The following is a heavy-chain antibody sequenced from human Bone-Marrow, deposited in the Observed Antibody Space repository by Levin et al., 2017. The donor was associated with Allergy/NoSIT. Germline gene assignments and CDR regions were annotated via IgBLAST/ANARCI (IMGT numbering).Heavy chain of an antibody. CDR1: GFTFDDYT. D-gene: IGHD4-17*01. Sequence: AGGSLRLSCAASGFTFDDYTMHWVRQAPGKGLEWVSGINYNGGSLGFADSVKGRFTISRDNAKNSLYLHMNSLRPEDTAVYYCAKDTTPNYGDLLYGMDVWGQGTTVTVSS. CDR3: AKDTTPNYGDLLYGMDV. J-gene: IGHJ6*02. CDR2: INYNGGSL. V-gene: IGHV3-9*01.